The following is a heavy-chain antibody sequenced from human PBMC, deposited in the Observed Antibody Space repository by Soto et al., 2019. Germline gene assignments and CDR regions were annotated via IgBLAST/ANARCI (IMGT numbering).Heavy chain of an antibody. Sequence: QVQLQESGPGLVKPSQTLSLTCTVSGGSISSGCYYWSWIRQHPGQGLEWIGYIYYSGSTYYNPSLTSRVTISVDTSKNPFSLTLSSVTAADTAVYYCARSSQSTVTTLYYWGQGTLVTVSS. J-gene: IGHJ4*02. CDR3: ARSSQSTVTTLYY. V-gene: IGHV4-31*03. CDR2: IYYSGST. D-gene: IGHD4-17*01. CDR1: GGSISSGCYY.